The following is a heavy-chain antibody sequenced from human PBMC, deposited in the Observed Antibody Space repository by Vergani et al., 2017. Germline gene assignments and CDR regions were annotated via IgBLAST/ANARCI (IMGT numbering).Heavy chain of an antibody. CDR2: IKSNADGGSA. V-gene: IGHV3-15*01. CDR1: EFTFSDVW. CDR3: ARAYGRYDWFDY. D-gene: IGHD1-20*01. Sequence: EGQLVESGGGLVKPGGSLRLSCAPSEFTFSDVWMSWVRQAPGKGLEWVARIKSNADGGSADYAASVKGRFIISRDDSKNFLYLQMNSLRVEDTAVYYCARAYGRYDWFDYWGQRTLVTVSS. J-gene: IGHJ4*01.